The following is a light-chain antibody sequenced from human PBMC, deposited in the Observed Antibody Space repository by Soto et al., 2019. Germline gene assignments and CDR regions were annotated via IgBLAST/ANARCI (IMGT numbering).Light chain of an antibody. V-gene: IGKV4-1*01. J-gene: IGKJ1*01. CDR2: WAS. CDR1: QNVLYNSNNKNY. CDR3: QQYYNSPWT. Sequence: DIVMTQSPDSLAVSLGERATINCRSSQNVLYNSNNKNYLAWYQQKPGQPPKLLIYWASTRESGVPDRFSGSGSGADFTLTISSLHAEDVAVYYCQQYYNSPWTFGQGTQVDIK.